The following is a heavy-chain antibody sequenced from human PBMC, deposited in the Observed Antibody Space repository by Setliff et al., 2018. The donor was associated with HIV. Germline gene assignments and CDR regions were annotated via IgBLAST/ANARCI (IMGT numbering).Heavy chain of an antibody. CDR3: ARGGAFDWLFLDV. CDR2: IYDSGST. V-gene: IGHV4-59*11. CDR1: GGSIRSHY. D-gene: IGHD3-9*01. J-gene: IGHJ6*04. Sequence: SETLSLTCTVSGGSIRSHYWSWIRQPPGKGLEWIGYIYDSGSTNYNPPLKSRVTISVDTSKNQFSLKLSSVTAADTAVYYCARGGAFDWLFLDVWGKGTTVTVSS.